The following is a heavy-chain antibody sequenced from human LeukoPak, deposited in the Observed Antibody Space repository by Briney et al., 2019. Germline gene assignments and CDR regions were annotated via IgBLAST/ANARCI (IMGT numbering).Heavy chain of an antibody. D-gene: IGHD4-17*01. CDR3: ARDKAYGDSEDY. CDR2: INQDGSEK. V-gene: IGHV3-7*05. CDR1: GFTFNIYW. Sequence: PGGSLRLSCAASGFTFNIYWMSWVRQAPGKGLEWVVSINQDGSEKYCVDSVKGRFTISRDNAKNSLYLHMNSLRAEDTAVYYCARDKAYGDSEDYWGQGTLVTVSS. J-gene: IGHJ4*02.